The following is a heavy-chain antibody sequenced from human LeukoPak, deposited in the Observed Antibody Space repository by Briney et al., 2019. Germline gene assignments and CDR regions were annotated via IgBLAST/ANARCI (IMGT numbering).Heavy chain of an antibody. CDR2: IWYDGSNK. J-gene: IGHJ6*02. Sequence: QSGGSLRLSCAASGFTFSSYGMHWVRQAPGKGLEWVAVIWYDGSNKYYADSVKGRFTISRDNSKNTLYLQMNSLRAEDTAVYYCARDGGIAVAGRPEPYYYYGMDVWGQGTTVTVSS. D-gene: IGHD6-19*01. V-gene: IGHV3-33*01. CDR3: ARDGGIAVAGRPEPYYYYGMDV. CDR1: GFTFSSYG.